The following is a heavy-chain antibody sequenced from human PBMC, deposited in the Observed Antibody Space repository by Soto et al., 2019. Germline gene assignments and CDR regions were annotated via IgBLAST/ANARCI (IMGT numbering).Heavy chain of an antibody. D-gene: IGHD3-16*01. J-gene: IGHJ4*02. CDR3: TATLAY. Sequence: PGGSLRLSCAASGFTFSDAWMTWVRQAPGKGLEWVGRIVSKSEGGTAHYATPVKGRFTISRDDSKNTLYLQMNSLKTDDTAVYYCTATLAYWGQGTLVTAPQ. V-gene: IGHV3-15*04. CDR2: IVSKSEGGTA. CDR1: GFTFSDAW.